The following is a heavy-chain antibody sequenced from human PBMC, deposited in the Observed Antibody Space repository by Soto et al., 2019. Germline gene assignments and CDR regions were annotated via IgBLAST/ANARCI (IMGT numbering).Heavy chain of an antibody. CDR1: GFTSSNYW. V-gene: IGHV3-7*01. Sequence: EVQVVESGGGLVQPGGSLRLSCVASGFTSSNYWMTWVRQAPGKGPERVANIKQDGSAKYYVDSVKGRFTISRDNAKNSLWLQMNSLRVEDTAVYYCARVANRYFDLWGRGTLVTVSS. CDR3: ARVANRYFDL. CDR2: IKQDGSAK. J-gene: IGHJ2*01.